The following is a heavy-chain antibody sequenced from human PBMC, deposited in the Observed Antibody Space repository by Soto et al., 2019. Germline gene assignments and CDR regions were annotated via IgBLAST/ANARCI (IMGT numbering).Heavy chain of an antibody. Sequence: QVQLQESGPGLVKPSQTLSLTCTVSGGSISSGGYYWSWIRQHPGKGLEWIGYIYYSGSTYYNPSLKSRVTMSVDTSKNQFSLKLSSVTAADTAVYFCAREGAKYSSSWYEFWGQGTLVTVSS. D-gene: IGHD6-13*01. J-gene: IGHJ5*01. CDR1: GGSISSGGYY. CDR2: IYYSGST. CDR3: AREGAKYSSSWYEF. V-gene: IGHV4-31*03.